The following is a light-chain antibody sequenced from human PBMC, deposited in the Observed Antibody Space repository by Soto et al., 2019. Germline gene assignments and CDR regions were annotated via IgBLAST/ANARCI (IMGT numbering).Light chain of an antibody. CDR2: DVS. Sequence: QSALTQPASVSGSPGQSITISCTGTSSDVGGYNYVSWYQQHPGKAPKLMIYDVSNRPSGVSNRFSGSESGNTASLTISGLQAEYEADYYCSSYTSSSTKVFGTGTKVTVL. CDR3: SSYTSSSTKV. J-gene: IGLJ1*01. V-gene: IGLV2-14*01. CDR1: SSDVGGYNY.